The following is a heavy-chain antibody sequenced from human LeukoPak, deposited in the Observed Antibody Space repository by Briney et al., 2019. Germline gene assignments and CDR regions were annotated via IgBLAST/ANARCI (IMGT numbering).Heavy chain of an antibody. CDR2: ISGSGGTT. V-gene: IGHV3-23*01. Sequence: PGGSLRLSCAASGFTFSSYGMSWVRRAPGKGLEWISSISGSGGTTYYADSVKGRFTISRDNSKNTLYLQMDSLRAENTAVYYCAKKDYYESSGYKYGYFDYWGQGTLVTVSS. J-gene: IGHJ4*02. D-gene: IGHD3-22*01. CDR1: GFTFSSYG. CDR3: AKKDYYESSGYKYGYFDY.